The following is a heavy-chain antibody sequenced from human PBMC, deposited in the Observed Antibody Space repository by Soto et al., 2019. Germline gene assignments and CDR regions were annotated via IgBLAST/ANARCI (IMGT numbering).Heavy chain of an antibody. Sequence: QVQLVQSGAELKKPGSSVKVSCKASGDTFSFYTINWVRQAPGLGLEWMGRVNPILSMSNYAQKFQGRVTMTADKSTSTAYIELLSLRSEDTAFYYCATSYGSGYRAFDYWGQGALVTVSS. CDR1: GDTFSFYT. D-gene: IGHD3-10*01. J-gene: IGHJ4*02. CDR2: VNPILSMS. CDR3: ATSYGSGYRAFDY. V-gene: IGHV1-69*02.